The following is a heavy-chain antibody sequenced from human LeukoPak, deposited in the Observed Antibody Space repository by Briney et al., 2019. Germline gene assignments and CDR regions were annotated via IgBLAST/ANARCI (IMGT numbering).Heavy chain of an antibody. Sequence: GASVKVSCKASGYTFTGYYMHWVRQAPGQGLEWMGWINPNSGGTNYAQKFQGRVTMTRDTSISTAYMELSRLRSDDTAVYYCARESGSSGYLVGSWFDPWGQGTLVTVSS. J-gene: IGHJ5*02. CDR1: GYTFTGYY. CDR3: ARESGSSGYLVGSWFDP. CDR2: INPNSGGT. V-gene: IGHV1-2*02. D-gene: IGHD3-22*01.